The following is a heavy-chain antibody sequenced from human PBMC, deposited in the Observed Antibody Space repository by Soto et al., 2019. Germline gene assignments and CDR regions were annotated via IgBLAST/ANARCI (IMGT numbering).Heavy chain of an antibody. D-gene: IGHD3-22*01. Sequence: QVQLQQWGAGLLKPSETLSLTCAVYGGSFSGYYWSWIRQPPGKGLEWIGEINHSGSTNYNPSLKRRVTISVDTSKNQFSLKLSSVTAADAAVYYCARGTSRDSGYCPHYFDYWGQGTLVTVSS. CDR2: INHSGST. V-gene: IGHV4-34*01. J-gene: IGHJ4*02. CDR1: GGSFSGYY. CDR3: ARGTSRDSGYCPHYFDY.